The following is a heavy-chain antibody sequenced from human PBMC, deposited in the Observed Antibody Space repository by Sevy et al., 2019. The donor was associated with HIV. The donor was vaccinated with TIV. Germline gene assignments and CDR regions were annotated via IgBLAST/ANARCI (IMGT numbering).Heavy chain of an antibody. CDR2: IQFDGSSQ. Sequence: GGSLRLSCAASGFTFSYSGMHWVRQAPGKGLEWLTFIQFDGSSQYYADSVKGRFTILRDNSKNTLYLQMISLRGDDTAVYYCAKNTAAVGVGGFDYWGQGALVTVSS. V-gene: IGHV3-30*02. CDR1: GFTFSYSG. CDR3: AKNTAAVGVGGFDY. D-gene: IGHD2-8*01. J-gene: IGHJ4*02.